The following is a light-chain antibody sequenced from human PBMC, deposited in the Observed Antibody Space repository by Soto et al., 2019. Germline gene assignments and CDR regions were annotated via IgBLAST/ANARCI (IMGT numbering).Light chain of an antibody. Sequence: DIQLTQSPSTLSASVGDRVTITCRASQSISSWLAWYQQKPGKAPKLLIYDASSLESGVPSWFSGSWSGIEFTLTISSLQYEDFAVDYCQQYKNWPSFGPGTKVDIK. CDR3: QQYKNWPS. CDR2: DAS. CDR1: QSISSW. V-gene: IGKV1-5*01. J-gene: IGKJ1*01.